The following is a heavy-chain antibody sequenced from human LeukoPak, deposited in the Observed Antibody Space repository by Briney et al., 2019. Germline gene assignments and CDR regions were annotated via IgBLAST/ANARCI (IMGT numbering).Heavy chain of an antibody. J-gene: IGHJ6*03. CDR3: ARVGYYDSSGYQYYYYYYMDV. D-gene: IGHD3-22*01. V-gene: IGHV4-4*07. Sequence: SETLSLTCTVSGGSISSYYWSWIRQPAGKGLEWIGRIDTSGNTNYKPSLKSRVTMSVDTSKNQFSLKLSSVTAADTAVYYCARVGYYDSSGYQYYYYYYMDVWGKGTTVTVSS. CDR1: GGSISSYY. CDR2: IDTSGNT.